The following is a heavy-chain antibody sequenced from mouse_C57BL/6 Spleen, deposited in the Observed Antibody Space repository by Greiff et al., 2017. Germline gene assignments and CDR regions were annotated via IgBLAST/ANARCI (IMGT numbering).Heavy chain of an antibody. D-gene: IGHD1-1*01. CDR2: ISGGGGNT. V-gene: IGHV5-9*01. CDR3: ARHYYYGSSQGFAY. Sequence: DVKLVESGGGLVKPGGSLKLSCAASGFTFSSYTMSWVRQTPEKRLEWVATISGGGGNTYYPDSVKGRFTISRDNAKNTLYLQMSSLRSEDTALYYCARHYYYGSSQGFAYWGQGTLVTVSA. CDR1: GFTFSSYT. J-gene: IGHJ3*01.